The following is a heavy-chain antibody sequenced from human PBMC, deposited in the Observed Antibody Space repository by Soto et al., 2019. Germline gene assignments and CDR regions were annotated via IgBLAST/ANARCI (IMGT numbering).Heavy chain of an antibody. CDR2: INHSGST. D-gene: IGHD2-2*01. Sequence: QVQLQQWGAGLLKPSETLSLTCAVYGGSFSGYYWSWIRQPPGKGLEWIGEINHSGSTNYNPSLKSRVTISVDTSKNQFSLKLSSVTAADTAVYYCARVTRVVVPAAILYYYYGMDVCGQGTTVTVSS. CDR3: ARVTRVVVPAAILYYYYGMDV. CDR1: GGSFSGYY. V-gene: IGHV4-34*01. J-gene: IGHJ6*02.